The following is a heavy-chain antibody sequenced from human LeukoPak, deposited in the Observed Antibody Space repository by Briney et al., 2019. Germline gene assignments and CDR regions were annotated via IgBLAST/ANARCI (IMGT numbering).Heavy chain of an antibody. J-gene: IGHJ4*02. CDR2: ISGSGDIT. CDR3: AKVRERIAVTGRGFDY. Sequence: GGSLRLSCAASGFTFNNYAMSWVRQAPGKGLEWVSVISGSGDITYYADSVKGRFTISRDNSKNTLYLQMNSLRAEDTAVYYCAKVRERIAVTGRGFDYWGQGTLVTVSS. V-gene: IGHV3-23*01. D-gene: IGHD6-19*01. CDR1: GFTFNNYA.